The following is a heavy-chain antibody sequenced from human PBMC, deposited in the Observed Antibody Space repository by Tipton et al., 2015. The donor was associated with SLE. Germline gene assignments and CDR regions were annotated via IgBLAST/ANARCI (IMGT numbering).Heavy chain of an antibody. V-gene: IGHV5-10-1*01. J-gene: IGHJ6*03. CDR1: GYSFTSYW. CDR2: IDPSDSYT. CDR3: ARHVGLYDSLDV. Sequence: QLVQSGAEVEKPGESLRISCKGSGYSFTSYWISWVLQMPGKGLEWMGRIDPSDSYTNYSPSFQGHVTISADKSISTAYLQWISLKASDTAMYYCARHVGLYDSLDVWGKGTTVTVSS. D-gene: IGHD2-15*01.